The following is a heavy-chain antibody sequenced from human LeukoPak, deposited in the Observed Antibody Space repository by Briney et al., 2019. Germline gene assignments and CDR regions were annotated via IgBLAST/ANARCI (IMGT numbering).Heavy chain of an antibody. CDR3: ARVGIVAARDY. D-gene: IGHD6-6*01. CDR1: GFTFSDYY. J-gene: IGHJ4*02. V-gene: IGHV3-11*01. CDR2: IGGSCRKI. Sequence: PGGSLRLSCAASGFTFSDYYINWIRQAPGKGLEWLAYIGGSCRKIDYADSVKGRFTISRDNAQNLLYLHMNSLRAEDSAIYYCARVGIVAARDYWGQGTLVTVSS.